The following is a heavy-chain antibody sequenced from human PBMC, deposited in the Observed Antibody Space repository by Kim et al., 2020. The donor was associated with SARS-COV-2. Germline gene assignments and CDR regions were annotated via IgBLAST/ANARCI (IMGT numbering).Heavy chain of an antibody. CDR1: GGTFSSYA. Sequence: SVKVSCKASGGTFSSYAISWVRQAPGQGLEWMGGIIPIFGTANYAQKFQDRVTITADESTSTAYMELSSLRSEDTAVYYCARANDILTGYSYWGQGTLVTVSS. CDR2: IIPIFGTA. CDR3: ARANDILTGYSY. J-gene: IGHJ4*02. D-gene: IGHD3-9*01. V-gene: IGHV1-69*13.